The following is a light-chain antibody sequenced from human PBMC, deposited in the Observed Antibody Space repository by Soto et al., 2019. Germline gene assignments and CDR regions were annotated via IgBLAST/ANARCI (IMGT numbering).Light chain of an antibody. CDR1: QSVSSY. CDR2: DAS. CDR3: QQRSNWPPIT. J-gene: IGKJ5*01. Sequence: DIVLTQSPATLSLSPGERATLSCRASQSVSSYLAWYQQRPGQAPRLLIYDASNRATGIPARFSGSGSGTDFTLTISSLGPEDFAVYYCQQRSNWPPITFSQGTRLEIK. V-gene: IGKV3-11*01.